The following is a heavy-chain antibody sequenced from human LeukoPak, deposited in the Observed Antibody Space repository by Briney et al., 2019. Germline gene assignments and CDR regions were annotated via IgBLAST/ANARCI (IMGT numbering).Heavy chain of an antibody. V-gene: IGHV3-23*01. CDR1: GFTFNTYG. Sequence: GGSLRLSCAASGFTFNTYGMSWVRQAPGKGLEWVSGISGSGGATYYADSVKGWFTISRDDPHNTLYLQMNSLRAEDTAVYFCARGGVDYYGSGTYYLMYYFDYWGQGALVTVSS. J-gene: IGHJ4*02. D-gene: IGHD3-10*01. CDR3: ARGGVDYYGSGTYYLMYYFDY. CDR2: ISGSGGAT.